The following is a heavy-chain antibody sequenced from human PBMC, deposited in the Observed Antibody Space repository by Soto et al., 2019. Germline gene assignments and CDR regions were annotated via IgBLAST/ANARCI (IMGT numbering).Heavy chain of an antibody. D-gene: IGHD3-16*01. V-gene: IGHV4-4*02. CDR1: SGSISSSNW. CDR3: ARVMITFGGVMEYYFNY. CDR2: IYHSGST. J-gene: IGHJ4*02. Sequence: PSETLSLTCAVSSGSISSSNWWSWVRQPPGKGLEWIGEIYHSGSTNYNPSLKSRVTISVDKSKNQFSLKLSSVTAADTAVYYCARVMITFGGVMEYYFNYWGQGTLVTVSS.